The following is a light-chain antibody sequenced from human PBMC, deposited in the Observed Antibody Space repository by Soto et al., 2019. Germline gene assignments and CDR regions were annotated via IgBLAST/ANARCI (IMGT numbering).Light chain of an antibody. J-gene: IGKJ5*01. CDR1: QSLNTD. CDR3: HQYKSWPPIT. CDR2: GAS. Sequence: ILMTQSGDSLSASPGATANLTCRASQSLNTDLAWYQQKPGQAPRLLLYGASTRATGISTRFSGGVSGTEFTLTSSGLQSEDSAVYYCHQYKSWPPITLGQGTRLEI. V-gene: IGKV3-15*01.